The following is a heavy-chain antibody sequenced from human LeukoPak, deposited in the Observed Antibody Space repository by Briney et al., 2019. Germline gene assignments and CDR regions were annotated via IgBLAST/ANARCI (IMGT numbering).Heavy chain of an antibody. CDR3: ARHQSITMARGVPPPFDY. D-gene: IGHD3-10*01. CDR1: GGSISSYY. Sequence: SETLSLTCTVSGGSISSYYWSWIRQPPGKGLEWIGYIYYSGSTNYNPSLKSRVTISVDTSKNQFSLKLSSVTAADTAVYYCARHQSITMARGVPPPFDYWGQGTLVTVSS. CDR2: IYYSGST. J-gene: IGHJ4*02. V-gene: IGHV4-59*08.